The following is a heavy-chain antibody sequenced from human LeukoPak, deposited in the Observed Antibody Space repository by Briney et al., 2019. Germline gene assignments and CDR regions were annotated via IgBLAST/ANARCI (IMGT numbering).Heavy chain of an antibody. CDR2: IHYLGTNT. J-gene: IGHJ4*02. CDR1: GFTVSSNY. D-gene: IGHD4/OR15-4a*01. CDR3: ATRLWDGGS. Sequence: GGSLRLSCAASGFTVSSNYMSWVRQAPGKGPEWVSSIHYLGTNTHYADSVMGRFTISRDNSMSMLLLQMNNLRVEDTAVYYCATRLWDGGSWGQGTRVTVSS. V-gene: IGHV3-53*01.